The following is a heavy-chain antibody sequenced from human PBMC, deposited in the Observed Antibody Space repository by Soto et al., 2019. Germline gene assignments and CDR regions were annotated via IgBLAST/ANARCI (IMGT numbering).Heavy chain of an antibody. V-gene: IGHV4-30-2*01. CDR3: AREYSSGWHTWFDP. CDR2: IYHSGST. CDR1: GGSISSGDYS. Sequence: SETLSLTCAVSGGSISSGDYSWSWIRQPPGKGLEWIGYIYHSGSTYYNPSLKSRVTISVDRSKNQFSLKLTSVTAADTAVYSCAREYSSGWHTWFDPWGQGTLVTVSS. J-gene: IGHJ5*02. D-gene: IGHD6-19*01.